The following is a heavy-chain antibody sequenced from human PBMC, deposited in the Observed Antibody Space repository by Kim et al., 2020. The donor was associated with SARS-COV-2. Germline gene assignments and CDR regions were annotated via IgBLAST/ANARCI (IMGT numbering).Heavy chain of an antibody. Sequence: SVKGRFTISRSDSKNKAYLQMNSLKTEDTAVYFCTRVPGTPLAFWDAFDIWGQGTMVTVSS. V-gene: IGHV3-73*01. CDR3: TRVPGTPLAFWDAFDI. D-gene: IGHD1-1*01. J-gene: IGHJ3*02.